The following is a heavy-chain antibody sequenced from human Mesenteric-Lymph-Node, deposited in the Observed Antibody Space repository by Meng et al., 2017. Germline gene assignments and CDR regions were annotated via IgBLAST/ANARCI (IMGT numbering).Heavy chain of an antibody. V-gene: IGHV4-34*12. CDR1: GGSLSVAY. J-gene: IGHJ4*02. Sequence: QWQLRQCGAGLLNPSETRSLTCAVKGGSLSVAYWNWIRQPPGKGLEWIGEIIHGGSPSYNPSLKGRVTISIDTSKNQLSLMLSSVTAADTAVYYCARRPTGIDYWGQGTLVTVSS. CDR3: ARRPTGIDY. CDR2: IIHGGSP. D-gene: IGHD2-8*02.